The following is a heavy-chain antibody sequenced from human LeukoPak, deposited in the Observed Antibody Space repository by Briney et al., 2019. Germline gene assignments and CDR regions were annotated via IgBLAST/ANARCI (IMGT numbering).Heavy chain of an antibody. D-gene: IGHD3-16*01. Sequence: ASVKVSCKASGYIFTSYSIIWVRQAPGQGLEWMGWISAYSDNTNYAQKLQGRVTMTTDTSTGIAYMELKSLRSDDTAVYYCARAGGVSFVARWFDPWGQGSLVTVSS. V-gene: IGHV1-18*01. CDR1: GYIFTSYS. CDR2: ISAYSDNT. J-gene: IGHJ5*02. CDR3: ARAGGVSFVARWFDP.